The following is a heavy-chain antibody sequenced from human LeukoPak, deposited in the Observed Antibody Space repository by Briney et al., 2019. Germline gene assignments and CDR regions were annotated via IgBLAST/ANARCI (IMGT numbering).Heavy chain of an antibody. CDR2: LSTDGTNT. V-gene: IGHV3-74*01. CDR3: ARDRHDYTHYFDY. CDR1: GFTFSSYW. D-gene: IGHD4-11*01. J-gene: IGHJ4*02. Sequence: GGSLRLSCAASGFTFSSYWMHWVRQAPGKGLVWVSRLSTDGTNTRYADSVKGRFTISRDNAKNSLFLQMNGLRAEDTAVYYCARDRHDYTHYFDYWGQGTLVTVSS.